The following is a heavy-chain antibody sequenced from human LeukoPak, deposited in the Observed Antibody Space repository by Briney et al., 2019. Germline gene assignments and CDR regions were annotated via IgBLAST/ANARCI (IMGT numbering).Heavy chain of an antibody. J-gene: IGHJ4*02. V-gene: IGHV3-33*01. D-gene: IGHD6-6*01. CDR2: IWYDGSNK. CDR1: GFTFSSYG. CDR3: AREGGDSSSSSFDY. Sequence: GRSLRLSCAASGFTFSSYGMHWVRQAPGKGLEWVAIIWYDGSNKYYVDSVKGRFTISRDNSKNMLYLQMNSLRAEDTAVYYCAREGGDSSSSSFDYWGQGTLVTVSS.